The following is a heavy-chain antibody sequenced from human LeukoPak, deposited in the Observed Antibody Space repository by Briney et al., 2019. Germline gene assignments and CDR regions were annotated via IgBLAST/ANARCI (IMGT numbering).Heavy chain of an antibody. V-gene: IGHV3-49*04. D-gene: IGHD5-12*01. CDR1: GFPFSSYA. J-gene: IGHJ4*02. Sequence: PGGSLRLSCAASGFPFSSYAMSWVRQAPGKGLEWVGFIRSKAYGGTTEYAASVKGRFTISRDDSKSIAYLLMNSLKTEDTAVYYCTREGKWLPHYWGQGTLVTVSS. CDR3: TREGKWLPHY. CDR2: IRSKAYGGTT.